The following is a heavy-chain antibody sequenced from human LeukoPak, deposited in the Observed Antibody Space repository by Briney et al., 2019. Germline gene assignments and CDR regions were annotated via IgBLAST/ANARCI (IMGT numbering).Heavy chain of an antibody. J-gene: IGHJ3*02. Sequence: PGGSLRLSCAASGFTFSRYGMHWVRQAPGKGLEWVAIIWSDGSNKYYADAVKDRFTISRDNSKNTMYLQMNSLRAEDTAVYYCASKYYYDSSGYSPLSAFDIWGQGTMVTVSS. V-gene: IGHV3-33*01. CDR1: GFTFSRYG. CDR3: ASKYYYDSSGYSPLSAFDI. D-gene: IGHD3-22*01. CDR2: IWSDGSNK.